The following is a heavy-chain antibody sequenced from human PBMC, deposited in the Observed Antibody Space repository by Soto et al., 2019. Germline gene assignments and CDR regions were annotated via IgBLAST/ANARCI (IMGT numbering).Heavy chain of an antibody. CDR2: IYYSGST. CDR1: AASTRAYP. V-gene: IGHV4-59*01. Sequence: LTHSSSAASTRAYPCTLSRHFLEKKQEWFGYIYYSGSTNYNPSLKSRVAISVDTSKNQFSLKLSSVTAADTAVYYCARVSGYYAISGSPPEYNLFDPWGQGSLVTVS. CDR3: ARVSGYYAISGSPPEYNLFDP. D-gene: IGHD3-22*01. J-gene: IGHJ5*02.